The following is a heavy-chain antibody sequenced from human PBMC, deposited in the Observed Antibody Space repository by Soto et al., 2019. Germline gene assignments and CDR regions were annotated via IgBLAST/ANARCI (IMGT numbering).Heavy chain of an antibody. V-gene: IGHV4-59*01. CDR3: ARGQYYYDSRAPFDY. J-gene: IGHJ4*02. CDR1: GGSISSYY. Sequence: SETLSLTCTVSGGSISSYYWSWIRQPPGKGLEWIGYIYYSGSTNYNPSLKSRVTISVDTSKNQFSLKLSSVTAADTAVYYCARGQYYYDSRAPFDYWGQGTLVTVSS. CDR2: IYYSGST. D-gene: IGHD3-22*01.